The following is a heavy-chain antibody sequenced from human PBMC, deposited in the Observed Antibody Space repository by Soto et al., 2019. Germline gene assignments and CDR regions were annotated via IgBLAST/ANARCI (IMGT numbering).Heavy chain of an antibody. J-gene: IGHJ3*02. CDR3: ARDNGGDWGVGAFDI. CDR1: GFTLRSYS. CDR2: MSSSSGTI. Sequence: GGSLRLSCAASGFTLRSYSMNWVRQAPGKGLEWVSYMSSSSGTIYYADSVKGRFTISRDNAKNSLYLEMNSLRAEDTAVYFCARDNGGDWGVGAFDIWGQGTMVNVSS. V-gene: IGHV3-48*01. D-gene: IGHD2-21*02.